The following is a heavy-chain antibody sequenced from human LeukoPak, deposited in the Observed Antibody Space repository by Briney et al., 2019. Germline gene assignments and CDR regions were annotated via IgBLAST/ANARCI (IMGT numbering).Heavy chain of an antibody. J-gene: IGHJ4*02. D-gene: IGHD6-19*01. CDR2: IDHSGST. V-gene: IGHV4-59*01. Sequence: PSETLSLTCTVSGGSISLYYWTWIRQPPGKGLEWIGYIDHSGSTNSNPSLKSRLTISIDTSKDQFSLKLSSVTAADTAVYYCAAALVVAGQTNWGRGTLVTVSS. CDR1: GGSISLYY. CDR3: AAALVVAGQTN.